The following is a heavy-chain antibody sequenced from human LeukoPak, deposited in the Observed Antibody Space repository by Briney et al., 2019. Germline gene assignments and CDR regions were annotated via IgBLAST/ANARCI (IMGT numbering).Heavy chain of an antibody. CDR2: IWYDGSNK. CDR3: ASKYYDPYYFDY. V-gene: IGHV3-33*01. D-gene: IGHD3-22*01. CDR1: GFTFSSYG. Sequence: GGSLRLSCAASGFTFSSYGMHWVRQAPGKGLEWVAVIWYDGSNKYYADSVKGRFTISKDNSKNTLYLQMNSLRAEDTAVYYCASKYYDPYYFDYWGQGTLVTVSS. J-gene: IGHJ4*02.